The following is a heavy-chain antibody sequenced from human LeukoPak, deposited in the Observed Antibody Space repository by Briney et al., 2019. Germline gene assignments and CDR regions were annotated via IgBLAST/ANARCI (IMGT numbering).Heavy chain of an antibody. CDR2: ISAYNGNT. Sequence: ASVKVSCKASGYTFTSYGISWVRQAPGQGLEWMGWISAYNGNTSYAQKLQGRVTMTTDTSTSTAYMELRSLRSDDTAVYYCARDLGRSYYDILTGFVRQGAFDIWGQGTMVTVSS. CDR3: ARDLGRSYYDILTGFVRQGAFDI. J-gene: IGHJ3*02. V-gene: IGHV1-18*01. D-gene: IGHD3-9*01. CDR1: GYTFTSYG.